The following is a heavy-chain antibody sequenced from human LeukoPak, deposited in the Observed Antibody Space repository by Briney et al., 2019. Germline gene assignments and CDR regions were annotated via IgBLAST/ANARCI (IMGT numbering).Heavy chain of an antibody. J-gene: IGHJ6*03. D-gene: IGHD2-15*01. CDR3: ARLNCSGGSCLYYYYYYYMDV. V-gene: IGHV4-38-2*02. CDR1: GYSISSGYY. CDR2: IYHSGST. Sequence: SETLSLTCTVSGYSISSGYYWGWIRQPPGKGLEWIGSIYHSGSTYYNPSLKSRVPISVDTSKNQFSLKLSSVTAADTAVYYCARLNCSGGSCLYYYYYYYMDVWGKGTTVTVSS.